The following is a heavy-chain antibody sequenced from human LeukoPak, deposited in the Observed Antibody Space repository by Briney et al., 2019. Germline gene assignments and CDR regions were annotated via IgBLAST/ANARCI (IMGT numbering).Heavy chain of an antibody. V-gene: IGHV4-59*01. Sequence: SETLSLTCTVSGGSISSYYWSWIRQPPGKGLEWIGCIYYTGSTNYNPSLKSRVTISVDTSKNQFSLKLSSVTAADTAVYYCATGRAYSSVDYWGQGALVTVSS. CDR1: GGSISSYY. CDR2: IYYTGST. J-gene: IGHJ4*02. CDR3: ATGRAYSSVDY. D-gene: IGHD6-19*01.